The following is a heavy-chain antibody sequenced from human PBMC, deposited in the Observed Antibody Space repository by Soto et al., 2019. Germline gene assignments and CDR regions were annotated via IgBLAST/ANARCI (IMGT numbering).Heavy chain of an antibody. J-gene: IGHJ6*02. V-gene: IGHV1-3*01. CDR3: ARDYDFWRGPDLNYGMDV. CDR1: GYTFTSYA. CDR2: INAGNGNT. Sequence: ASVKVSCKASGYTFTSYAMHWVRQAPGQRLEWMGWINAGNGNTKYSQKFQGRVTITRDTSASTAYMELSSLRSEDTAVYYCARDYDFWRGPDLNYGMDVWGQGTTVTVSS. D-gene: IGHD3-3*01.